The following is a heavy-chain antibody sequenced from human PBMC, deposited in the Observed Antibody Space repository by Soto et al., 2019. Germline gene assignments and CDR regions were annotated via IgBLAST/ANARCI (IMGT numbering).Heavy chain of an antibody. V-gene: IGHV1-69*13. D-gene: IGHD2-8*01. CDR1: GGTFSSYA. CDR2: IIPIFGTA. CDR3: ARVRQDIVLMVYAPRGDDAFDI. Sequence: ASVKVSCKASGGTFSSYAISWVRQAPGQGLEWMGGIIPIFGTANYAQKFQGRVTITADESTSTAYMELSSLRSGDTAVYYCARVRQDIVLMVYAPRGDDAFDIWGQGTMVTVSS. J-gene: IGHJ3*02.